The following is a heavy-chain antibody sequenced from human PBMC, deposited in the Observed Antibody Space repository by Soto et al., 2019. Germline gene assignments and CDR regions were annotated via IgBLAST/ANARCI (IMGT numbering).Heavy chain of an antibody. J-gene: IGHJ4*02. CDR1: GFTFSSYA. CDR2: ISGSGGST. Sequence: GGSLRLSCAASGFTFSSYAMSWVRQAPGKGLEWVSAISGSGGSTYYADSVKGRFTISRDNSKNTLYLQMNSLRAEDTAVYYCAKDHQQWLAQELDYWGQGTLVTVSS. CDR3: AKDHQQWLAQELDY. V-gene: IGHV3-23*01. D-gene: IGHD6-19*01.